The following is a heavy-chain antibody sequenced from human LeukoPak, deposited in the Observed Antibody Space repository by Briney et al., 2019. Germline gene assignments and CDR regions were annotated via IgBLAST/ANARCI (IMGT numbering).Heavy chain of an antibody. CDR3: ARRVMTTVTPGGFDP. D-gene: IGHD4-17*01. CDR2: IYPGDSDT. J-gene: IGHJ5*02. CDR1: GYRFTSYW. V-gene: IGHV5-51*01. Sequence: GESLKIPCQGSGYRFTSYWIGWVRQLPGKGLEWMGIIYPGDSDTGYSPSFQGQVTISADKSISTAYLQWSSLKASDTAMYYCARRVMTTVTPGGFDPWGQGTLVTVSS.